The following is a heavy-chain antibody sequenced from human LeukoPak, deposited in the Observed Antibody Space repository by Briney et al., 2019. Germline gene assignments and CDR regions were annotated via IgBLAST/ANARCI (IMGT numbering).Heavy chain of an antibody. V-gene: IGHV1-69*06. CDR3: ARRPYCSSTSCYFDY. J-gene: IGHJ4*02. Sequence: SVKVSCKASGGTFTSYAISWVRQAPGQGLEWMGGIIPIFGTANYAQKFQGRVTITADKSTSTAYMELSSLRSEDTAVHYCARRPYCSSTSCYFDYWGQGTLVTVSS. CDR2: IIPIFGTA. D-gene: IGHD2-2*01. CDR1: GGTFTSYA.